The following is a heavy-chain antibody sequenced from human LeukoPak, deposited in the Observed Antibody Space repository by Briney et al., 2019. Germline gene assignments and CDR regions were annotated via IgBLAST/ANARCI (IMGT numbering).Heavy chain of an antibody. CDR3: ARVAVTGYNWFDP. V-gene: IGHV4-4*07. CDR1: GGSISSYY. J-gene: IGHJ5*02. CDR2: IYSSGST. D-gene: IGHD2-21*02. Sequence: SETLSLTCTVSGGSISSYYWSWIRQPAGKGLEWIGRIYSSGSTNYNPSFQSRVTMSLDTSKSQFSLKLSSVTAADTAVYYCARVAVTGYNWFDPWGQGTQVTVSS.